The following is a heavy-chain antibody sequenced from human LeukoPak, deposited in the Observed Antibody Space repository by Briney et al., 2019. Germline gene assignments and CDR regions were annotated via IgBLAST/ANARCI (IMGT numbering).Heavy chain of an antibody. CDR2: ISYDGSNK. Sequence: QPGRSLRLSCAASGFTFSGYGMHWVRQAPGKGLEWVAVISYDGSNKYYADSVKGRFTISRDNSKNTLYLQMNSLRAEDTAVYYCAKGQDSSGYYLLDYWGQGTLVTVSS. J-gene: IGHJ4*02. D-gene: IGHD3-22*01. CDR1: GFTFSGYG. CDR3: AKGQDSSGYYLLDY. V-gene: IGHV3-30*18.